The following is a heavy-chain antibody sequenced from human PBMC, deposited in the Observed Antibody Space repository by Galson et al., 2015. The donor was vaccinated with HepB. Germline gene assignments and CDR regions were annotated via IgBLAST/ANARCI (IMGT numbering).Heavy chain of an antibody. CDR2: IIPIFGTA. D-gene: IGHD5-18*01. CDR3: ARNTAMANKLYFYYYYMDV. V-gene: IGHV1-69*13. Sequence: SVKVSCKASGGTFSSYAISWVRQAPGQGLEWMGGIIPIFGTAKYAQKFQGRVTITADESTSTAYMELSSLRSEDTAVYYCARNTAMANKLYFYYYYMDVWGKGTTVTVSS. CDR1: GGTFSSYA. J-gene: IGHJ6*03.